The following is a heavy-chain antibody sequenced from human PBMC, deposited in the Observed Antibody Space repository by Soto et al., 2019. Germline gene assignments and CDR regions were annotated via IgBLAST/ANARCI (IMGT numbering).Heavy chain of an antibody. V-gene: IGHV4-59*01. J-gene: IGHJ3*02. Sequence: QVQLQESGPGLVKPSETLSLTCTVSGGSISSYYWSWIRQPPGKGLEWIGYIYYSGSTNYNPSLKIRVTISVDTTKNQISQKLSSVTAADRAVYYSARDCHRKDAFDIWGQGTMVTVSS. CDR1: GGSISSYY. CDR3: ARDCHRKDAFDI. CDR2: IYYSGST.